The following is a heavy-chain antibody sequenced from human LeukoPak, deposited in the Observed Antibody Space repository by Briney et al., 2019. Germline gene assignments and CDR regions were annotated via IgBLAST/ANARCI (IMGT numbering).Heavy chain of an antibody. Sequence: ASVKVSCKASGYTFTSYDINWVRQAPGQGLEWMGWISAYNGNTNYAQKLQGRVTMTTDTSTSTAYMELRSLRSDDTAVYYCAMKSGYSSGIADFDYWGQGTLVTVSS. D-gene: IGHD6-19*01. CDR2: ISAYNGNT. J-gene: IGHJ4*02. CDR1: GYTFTSYD. V-gene: IGHV1-18*01. CDR3: AMKSGYSSGIADFDY.